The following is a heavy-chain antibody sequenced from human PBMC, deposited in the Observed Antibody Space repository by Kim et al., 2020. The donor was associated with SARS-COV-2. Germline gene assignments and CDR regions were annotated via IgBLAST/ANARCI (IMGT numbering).Heavy chain of an antibody. CDR1: GGTFSSYA. J-gene: IGHJ6*02. D-gene: IGHD4-17*01. Sequence: SVKVSCKASGGTFSSYAISWVRQAPGQGLEWMGGIIPIFGTANYAQKFQGRVTITADESTSTAYMELSSLRSEDTAVYYCAVPTVTTSHYYYYGMDVWGQGTTVTVSS. CDR3: AVPTVTTSHYYYYGMDV. V-gene: IGHV1-69*13. CDR2: IIPIFGTA.